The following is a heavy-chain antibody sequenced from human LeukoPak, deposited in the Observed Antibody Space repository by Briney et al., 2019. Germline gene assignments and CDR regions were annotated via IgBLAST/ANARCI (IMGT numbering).Heavy chain of an antibody. Sequence: PGRSLRLSCAASGXTFNSFGIHWVRQAPGKGLEWVAVIWYDGSNKYYADSVKGRFTISRDNSKNTLYLQMNSLRAEDTAVYYCAREVSDSSSWYIGPDYWGQGTLVTVSS. CDR1: GXTFNSFG. CDR3: AREVSDSSSWYIGPDY. CDR2: IWYDGSNK. J-gene: IGHJ4*02. D-gene: IGHD6-13*01. V-gene: IGHV3-33*01.